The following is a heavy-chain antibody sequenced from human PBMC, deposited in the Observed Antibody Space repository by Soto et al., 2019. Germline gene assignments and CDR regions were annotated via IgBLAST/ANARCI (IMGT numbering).Heavy chain of an antibody. Sequence: SETLSLTCSVSGGSVNSGSYYWRWIRQPPGKGLEWLGSIYYRGTTKYNPSLKGRVTISIDTSKNKISLKLNSGSAADTAVYYCARDYVCGGGSCFSEDWGQGTLVTVSS. CDR3: ARDYVCGGGSCFSED. V-gene: IGHV4-61*01. D-gene: IGHD2-15*01. J-gene: IGHJ4*02. CDR1: GGSVNSGSYY. CDR2: IYYRGTT.